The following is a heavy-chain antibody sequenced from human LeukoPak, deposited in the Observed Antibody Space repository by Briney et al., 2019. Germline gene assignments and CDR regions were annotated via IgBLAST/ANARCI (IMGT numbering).Heavy chain of an antibody. CDR1: GFSLSGYW. CDR3: TRVQAGRSGLMDV. V-gene: IGHV3-74*01. CDR2: MSSEGSGT. Sequence: GGSLGLSCAASGFSLSGYWMHWVRQAPGKGLVWVSRMSSEGSGTTYADSVKGRFTISRDNAKNTLYLQMNSLRAEVAALYYCTRVQAGRSGLMDVWGRGTTVTVS. J-gene: IGHJ6*02. D-gene: IGHD2-8*02.